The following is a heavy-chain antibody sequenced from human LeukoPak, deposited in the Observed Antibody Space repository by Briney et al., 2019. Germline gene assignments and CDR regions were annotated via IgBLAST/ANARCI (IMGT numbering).Heavy chain of an antibody. CDR2: IIPIFGTA. V-gene: IGHV1-69*01. Sequence: SVKVSCKASGGTFSSYAISWVRQAPGQGLEWMGGIIPIFGTANYAQKFQGRVTITADESTSTAYMELSSLRSEDTAVYYCARDIVAYNWFDPWGQGTLVTVS. CDR1: GGTFSSYA. J-gene: IGHJ5*02. D-gene: IGHD5-12*01. CDR3: ARDIVAYNWFDP.